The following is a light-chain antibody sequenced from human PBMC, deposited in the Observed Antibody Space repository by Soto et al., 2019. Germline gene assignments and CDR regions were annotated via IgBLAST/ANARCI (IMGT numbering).Light chain of an antibody. CDR3: QQRSNWVT. CDR2: DAS. Sequence: EIVLTQSPATLSLSPGEGPTLSCRASQSVSSYLAWYQQKPGQAPRLLIYDASNRATGIPARFSGSGSGTDFTLTISSLEPEDFAVYYCQQRSNWVTFGQGTRLEIK. V-gene: IGKV3-11*01. CDR1: QSVSSY. J-gene: IGKJ5*01.